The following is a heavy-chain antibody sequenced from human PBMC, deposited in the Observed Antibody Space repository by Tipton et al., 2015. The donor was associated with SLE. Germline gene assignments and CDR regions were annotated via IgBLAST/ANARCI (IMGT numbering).Heavy chain of an antibody. J-gene: IGHJ6*04. V-gene: IGHV3-23*01. Sequence: SLRLSCTASGSTFSSYAMTWVRQAPGKGLEWVSRIISSGGKIDYADSVKGRFTISRDNSKNTLYLQMNSLRVEDTAEYYCAKASGDDMSWLHVWGKGTTVTVSS. CDR2: IISSGGKI. D-gene: IGHD5-24*01. CDR3: AKASGDDMSWLHV. CDR1: GSTFSSYA.